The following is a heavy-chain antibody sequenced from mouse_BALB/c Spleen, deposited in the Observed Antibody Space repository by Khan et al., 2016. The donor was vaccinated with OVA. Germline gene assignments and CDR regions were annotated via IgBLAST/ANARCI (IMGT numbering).Heavy chain of an antibody. CDR2: IWGEGGT. V-gene: IGHV2-3*01. Sequence: QVTLKESGPGLVAPSQSLSITCTVSGFSLNRYGVSWVRQPPGKGLEWLGEIWGEGGTNHHSALIARLTISKDNSKSQVFLKLNSLQTDDTATYYCAKGGYYGMDYWGQGTSVTVSS. J-gene: IGHJ4*01. CDR1: GFSLNRYG. CDR3: AKGGYYGMDY.